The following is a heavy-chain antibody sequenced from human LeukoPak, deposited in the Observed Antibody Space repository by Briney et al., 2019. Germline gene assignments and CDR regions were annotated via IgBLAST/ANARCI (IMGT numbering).Heavy chain of an antibody. CDR2: IYYSGST. V-gene: IGHV4-39*01. Sequence: SETLSLTCTVSGGSISSSSYYWGWIREPPGKGLEWIASIYYSGSTYYNPSLKSRVTISVDTSKNQFSLKLSSVTAADTAVCYCARMGTRYCSSTSCYSVDYWGQGTLVTVSS. J-gene: IGHJ4*02. CDR3: ARMGTRYCSSTSCYSVDY. D-gene: IGHD2-2*01. CDR1: GGSISSSSYY.